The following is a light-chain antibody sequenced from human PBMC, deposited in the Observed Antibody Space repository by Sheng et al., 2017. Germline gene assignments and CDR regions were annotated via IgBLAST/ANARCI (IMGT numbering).Light chain of an antibody. V-gene: IGKV1-6*01. CDR1: QAIRNE. J-gene: IGKJ2*01. Sequence: AIQMTQSPSSLSASVGDRVTITCRASQAIRNELSWYQQKPGKAPKLLIYAASSLQSGVPSRFSGSGSGTDFTLTIRSLQPEDFATYYCLQDNNYPRTFGQGTKLEIK. CDR2: AAS. CDR3: LQDNNYPRT.